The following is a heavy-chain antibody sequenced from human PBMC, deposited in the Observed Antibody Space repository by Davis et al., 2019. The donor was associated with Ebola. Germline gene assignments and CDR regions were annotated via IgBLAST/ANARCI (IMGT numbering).Heavy chain of an antibody. CDR1: GGSISSGGYY. Sequence: MPSETLSLTCTVSGGSISSGGYYWSWIRQHPGKGLEWIGHIYYSGSTYYNPSLKSRVTISVDTSKNQFSLKLSSVTAADTAVYYCTTYFCSSTSCSMYFDYWGQGTLVTVSS. V-gene: IGHV4-31*03. D-gene: IGHD2-2*01. CDR3: TTYFCSSTSCSMYFDY. J-gene: IGHJ4*02. CDR2: IYYSGST.